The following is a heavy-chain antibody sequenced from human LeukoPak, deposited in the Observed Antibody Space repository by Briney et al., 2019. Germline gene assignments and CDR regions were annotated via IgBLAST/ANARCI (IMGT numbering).Heavy chain of an antibody. Sequence: PGRSLRLSCAASGFTFSSYAMHWVRQAPGKGLEWVAVISYDGSNKYYADSVKGRFTISRDNSKNTLYLQMNSLRGEDTAVYYCVRGDLRLPRSTPDCWGQGTLVTVSS. CDR2: ISYDGSNK. D-gene: IGHD5/OR15-5a*01. V-gene: IGHV3-30*04. CDR3: VRGDLRLPRSTPDC. J-gene: IGHJ4*02. CDR1: GFTFSSYA.